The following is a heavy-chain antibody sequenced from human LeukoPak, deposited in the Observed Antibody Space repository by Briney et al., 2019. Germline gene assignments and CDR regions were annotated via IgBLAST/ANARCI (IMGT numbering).Heavy chain of an antibody. V-gene: IGHV3-72*01. J-gene: IGHJ4*02. Sequence: GGSLRLSCAASGFTFSDHYIDWVRQAPGKGLEWVGRSRDKGNRYTTAYAASVRGRFTISRDDSKNSLYLQMNSLKIEDTAVYYCTRLGIAPRDFDYWGQGTLVTVSS. D-gene: IGHD6-6*01. CDR2: SRDKGNRYTT. CDR3: TRLGIAPRDFDY. CDR1: GFTFSDHY.